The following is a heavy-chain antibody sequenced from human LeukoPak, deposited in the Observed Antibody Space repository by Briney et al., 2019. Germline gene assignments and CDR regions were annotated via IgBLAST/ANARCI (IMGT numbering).Heavy chain of an antibody. D-gene: IGHD3-3*01. CDR3: ARGRMTICGVVIGRAFDY. J-gene: IGHJ4*02. V-gene: IGHV4-34*01. CDR2: INHSGST. CDR1: GGSFSGYY. Sequence: SETLSLTCAVYGGSFSGYYWSWIRQPPGKGLEWIGEINHSGSTNYNPSLKSRVTISVDTSKNQFSLKLSSVTAADTAVYYCARGRMTICGVVIGRAFDYWGQGTLVTVSS.